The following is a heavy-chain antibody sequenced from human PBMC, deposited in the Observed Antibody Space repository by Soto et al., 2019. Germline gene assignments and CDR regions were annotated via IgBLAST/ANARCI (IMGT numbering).Heavy chain of an antibody. J-gene: IGHJ5*02. Sequence: SETLSLTCAVYGGSFSGYYWSWIRQPPGKGLEWIGEINHSGSTNYNPSLKSRVTISVDTSKNQFSLKLSSVTAADTAVYYCARAQQWLVGDWFDPWGQGTLVTVSS. CDR3: ARAQQWLVGDWFDP. CDR1: GGSFSGYY. D-gene: IGHD6-19*01. CDR2: INHSGST. V-gene: IGHV4-34*01.